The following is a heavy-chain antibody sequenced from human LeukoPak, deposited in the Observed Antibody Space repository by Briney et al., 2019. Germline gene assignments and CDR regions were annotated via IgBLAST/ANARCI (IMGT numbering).Heavy chain of an antibody. J-gene: IGHJ4*02. V-gene: IGHV3-30-3*01. CDR2: ISYDGSNK. D-gene: IGHD3-16*01. Sequence: GGSLRLSCAASGFTFSSYAMHWVRHAPGKGLEWVAVISYDGSNKYYADSVKGRFTISRDNSKNTLYLQMNSLRAEDTAVYYCAKDSVANYYFSGSYFDYWGQGTLVTVSS. CDR3: AKDSVANYYFSGSYFDY. CDR1: GFTFSSYA.